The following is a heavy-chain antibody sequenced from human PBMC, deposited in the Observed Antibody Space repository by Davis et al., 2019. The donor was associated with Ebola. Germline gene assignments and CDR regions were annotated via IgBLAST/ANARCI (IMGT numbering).Heavy chain of an antibody. Sequence: PSETLSLTCTVSGGSISSSSYYWGWIRQPPGKGLEWIGSIYYSGSTYYNPSLKSRVTISVDTSKNQFSLKLSSVTAADTAVYYCARAPLERESFYYFDYWGQGTLVTVSS. CDR1: GGSISSSSYY. CDR3: ARAPLERESFYYFDY. V-gene: IGHV4-39*07. J-gene: IGHJ4*02. D-gene: IGHD1-1*01. CDR2: IYYSGST.